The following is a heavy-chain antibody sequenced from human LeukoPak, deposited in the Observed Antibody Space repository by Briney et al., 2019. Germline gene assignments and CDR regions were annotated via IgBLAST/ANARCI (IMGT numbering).Heavy chain of an antibody. D-gene: IGHD5-18*01. J-gene: IGHJ3*02. CDR3: ATQYSYGYRGAFDI. V-gene: IGHV1-69*05. CDR2: IIPIFGTA. Sequence: ASVKVSCKASGGTFSSYAISWVRQAPGQGLEWMGGIIPIFGTANYAQKFQGRVTITTDESTSTAYLELSSLTSEDTAVYYCATQYSYGYRGAFDIWGQGTMVTVSS. CDR1: GGTFSSYA.